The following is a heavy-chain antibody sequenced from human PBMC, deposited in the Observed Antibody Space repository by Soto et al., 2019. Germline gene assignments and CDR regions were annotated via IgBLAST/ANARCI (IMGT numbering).Heavy chain of an antibody. J-gene: IGHJ6*02. CDR3: ARGQQAAIGDYYYHGLDV. Sequence: GGSLRLSCAASGFIFSGSAIHWVRQAPGKGLEGVGLIRSRANNYATSSGASVRGRFTFFRDDSKNMAYLQMNTLKTEDTAIYYCARGQQAAIGDYYYHGLDVWGQGTSGTVS. V-gene: IGHV3-73*01. CDR2: IRSRANNYAT. CDR1: GFIFSGSA. D-gene: IGHD3-10*01.